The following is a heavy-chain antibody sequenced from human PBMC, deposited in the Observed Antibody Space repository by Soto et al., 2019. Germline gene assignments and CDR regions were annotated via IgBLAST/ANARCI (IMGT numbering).Heavy chain of an antibody. CDR2: ISWNSGSI. J-gene: IGHJ6*02. V-gene: IGHV3-9*01. D-gene: IGHD6-6*01. Sequence: PGGSLRLSCAASGFTFDDYAMHWVRQAPGKGLEWVSGISWNSGSIGYADSVKGRFTISRDNAKNSLYLQMNSLRAEDTALYYCAKGLAARGPVILYYFSGMDVWGQRPTVTVYS. CDR1: GFTFDDYA. CDR3: AKGLAARGPVILYYFSGMDV.